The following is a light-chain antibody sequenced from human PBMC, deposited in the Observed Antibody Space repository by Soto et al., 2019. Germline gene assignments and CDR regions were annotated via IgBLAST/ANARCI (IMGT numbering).Light chain of an antibody. J-gene: IGKJ1*01. CDR3: QQTYSTPGT. Sequence: DIQMTQSPSPLSASVGDSVTITCRASQTIKTYLNWYRHKPGEAPKLLIYAASRLQTGVPSGFSGSGSGTFFTLSISSLQPEDFATYYCQQTYSTPGTFGQGTKVEV. CDR1: QTIKTY. CDR2: AAS. V-gene: IGKV1-39*01.